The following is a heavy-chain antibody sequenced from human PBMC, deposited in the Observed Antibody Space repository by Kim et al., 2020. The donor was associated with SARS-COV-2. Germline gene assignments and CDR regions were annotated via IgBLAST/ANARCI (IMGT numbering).Heavy chain of an antibody. CDR3: GSGGYSGYDFMGTYSYSAVAV. V-gene: IGHV1-69*13. D-gene: IGHD5-12*01. CDR1: GTTFKPNA. Sequence: SVKVSCKTSGTTFKPNAVNWVRQAPGQGLEWMGGIIPIYDSTNVARKFQGRVTLTADDSARIVYMDLTSLTSDDTAVYYCGSGGYSGYDFMGTYSYSAVAVWGQGTPVTVSS. CDR2: IIPIYDST. J-gene: IGHJ6*01.